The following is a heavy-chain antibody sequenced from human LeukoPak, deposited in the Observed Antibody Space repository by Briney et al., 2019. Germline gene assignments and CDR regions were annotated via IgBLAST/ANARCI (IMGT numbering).Heavy chain of an antibody. Sequence: GGSLRLSCAASAFTFRGYSMNWVRPAPGKGLEWVSSISRSSSYRYYADSVKGRFTISRDNAKNSLYLQMNSLRAEDTAVYYCARDPDSSGPGVYFDYWGQGTLVTVSS. V-gene: IGHV3-21*01. CDR3: ARDPDSSGPGVYFDY. J-gene: IGHJ4*02. CDR2: ISRSSSYR. D-gene: IGHD3-22*01. CDR1: AFTFRGYS.